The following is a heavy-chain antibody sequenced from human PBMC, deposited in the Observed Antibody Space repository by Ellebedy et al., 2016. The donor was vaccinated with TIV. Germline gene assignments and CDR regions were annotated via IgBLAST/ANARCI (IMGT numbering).Heavy chain of an antibody. J-gene: IGHJ4*02. V-gene: IGHV4-59*12. D-gene: IGHD2-15*01. CDR1: GGSMRSYY. CDR3: TRLADCSGSSCRIDS. CDR2: MYPSGST. Sequence: MPSETLSLTCTVSGGSMRSYYWNWIRQPPGKGLEWIGCMYPSGSTNYNPSLKSRVAISVDTSKNQFSLNLSSVTAADTAVYYCTRLADCSGSSCRIDSWGQGTLVTVSS.